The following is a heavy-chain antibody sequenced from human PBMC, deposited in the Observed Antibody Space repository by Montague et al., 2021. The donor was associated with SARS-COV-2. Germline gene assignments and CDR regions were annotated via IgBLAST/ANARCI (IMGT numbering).Heavy chain of an antibody. V-gene: IGHV6-1*01. Sequence: CAISGDSVARHSGAWGWIRQSPSRGLEWLGRTYYRSKWYSDYAPSVRGRLTVNPDASKNGLSLELNYVTPEDTAVYYCVRYSGWFYFDFWGQGTLVTVSS. D-gene: IGHD6-19*01. J-gene: IGHJ4*02. CDR1: GDSVARHSGA. CDR2: TYYRSKWYS. CDR3: VRYSGWFYFDF.